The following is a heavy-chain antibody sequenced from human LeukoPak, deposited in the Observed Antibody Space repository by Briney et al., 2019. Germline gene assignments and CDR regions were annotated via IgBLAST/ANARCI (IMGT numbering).Heavy chain of an antibody. CDR1: GGSISSGSYY. CDR2: IYTSGST. V-gene: IGHV4-61*09. Sequence: SETLSLTCTVSGGSISSGSYYWSWIRQPAGKGLEWIGHIYTSGSTSYNASLESRVTISVDTSRHEFSLKLTSLTAADTAVYYCARAGGGVGWYRTIDSWGQGTLVTVSS. D-gene: IGHD6-19*01. J-gene: IGHJ4*02. CDR3: ARAGGGVGWYRTIDS.